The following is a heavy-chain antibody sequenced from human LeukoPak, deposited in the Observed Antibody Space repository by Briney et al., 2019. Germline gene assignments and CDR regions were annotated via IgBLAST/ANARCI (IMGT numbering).Heavy chain of an antibody. D-gene: IGHD3-22*01. Sequence: PGGSLRLSCAASGFTFSIYDMSWVRQAPGKGLEWVSDISGSGGSTYYTDSVKGRFTISRDNSKNTLYLQMNSLRAEDTAVYYCAKVDFYDTSGYYGPTFLDYWGQGTLVTVSS. J-gene: IGHJ4*02. CDR1: GFTFSIYD. V-gene: IGHV3-23*01. CDR3: AKVDFYDTSGYYGPTFLDY. CDR2: ISGSGGST.